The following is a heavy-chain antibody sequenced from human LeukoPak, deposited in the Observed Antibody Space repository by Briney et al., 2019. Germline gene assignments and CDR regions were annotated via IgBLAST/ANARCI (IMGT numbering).Heavy chain of an antibody. CDR2: VFYSGST. CDR3: ARDPYNWNDLGAFDI. Sequence: PSETLSLTCTVSGGSISNSSYYWGWIRQPPGKGLEWIGSVFYSGSTYYNPSLKSRVTISVDKSKNQFSLKLSSVTAADTAVYYCARDPYNWNDLGAFDIWGQGTMVTVSS. J-gene: IGHJ3*02. CDR1: GGSISNSSYY. D-gene: IGHD1-1*01. V-gene: IGHV4-39*07.